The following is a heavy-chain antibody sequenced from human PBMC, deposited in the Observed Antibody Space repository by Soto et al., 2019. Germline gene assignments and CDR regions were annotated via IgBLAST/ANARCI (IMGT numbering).Heavy chain of an antibody. CDR3: ARDSDFWSGYYKPLNDYYYGMDV. J-gene: IGHJ6*02. D-gene: IGHD3-3*01. CDR1: GYTFTGYY. CDR2: INPNSGGT. Sequence: GASVKVSCKASGYTFTGYYMHWVRQAPGQGLEWMGWINPNSGGTNYAQKFQGWVTMTRDTSISTAYMELSRLRSDDTAVYYCARDSDFWSGYYKPLNDYYYGMDVWGQGTTVTVSS. V-gene: IGHV1-2*04.